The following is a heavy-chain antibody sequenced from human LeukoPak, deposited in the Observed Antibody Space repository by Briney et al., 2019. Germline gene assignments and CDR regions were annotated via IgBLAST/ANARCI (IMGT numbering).Heavy chain of an antibody. Sequence: SETLSLTCAVYGGSFSGYYWSWIRQPPGKGQEWIGEINHSGSTNYNPSLKSRVTISVDTSKNQFSLKLSSVTAADTAVYYCARRVTTVDYWGQGTLVTVSS. V-gene: IGHV4-34*01. D-gene: IGHD4-17*01. J-gene: IGHJ4*02. CDR1: GGSFSGYY. CDR2: INHSGST. CDR3: ARRVTTVDY.